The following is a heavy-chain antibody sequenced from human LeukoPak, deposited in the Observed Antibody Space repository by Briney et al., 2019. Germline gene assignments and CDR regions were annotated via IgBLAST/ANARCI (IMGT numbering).Heavy chain of an antibody. Sequence: PGGSLRLSCAASGFTFSIYAMSWVRQAPGKGLEWVSAISGSGGSTYYADSVKGRFTISRDNSKNTLYLQMNSLRAEDTAVYYCAKAPYGSGSYWFDPWGQGTLVTVSS. CDR1: GFTFSIYA. CDR3: AKAPYGSGSYWFDP. D-gene: IGHD3-10*01. CDR2: ISGSGGST. J-gene: IGHJ5*02. V-gene: IGHV3-23*01.